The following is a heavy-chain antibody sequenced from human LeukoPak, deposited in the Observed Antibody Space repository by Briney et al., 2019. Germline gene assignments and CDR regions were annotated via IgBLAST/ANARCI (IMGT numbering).Heavy chain of an antibody. J-gene: IGHJ5*02. CDR3: ARANYYGSGRRFDP. D-gene: IGHD3-10*01. CDR2: INHSGST. V-gene: IGHV4-34*01. CDR1: GGSFSGYY. Sequence: SETLSLTCAVYGGSFSGYYWSWIRRPPGKGLEWIGEINHSGSTNYNPSLKSRVTISVDTSKNQFSLKLSSVTAADTAVYYCARANYYGSGRRFDPWGQGTLVTVSS.